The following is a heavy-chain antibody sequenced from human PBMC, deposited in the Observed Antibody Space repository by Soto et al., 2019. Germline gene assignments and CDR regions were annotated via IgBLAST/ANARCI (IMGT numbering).Heavy chain of an antibody. CDR2: LSGSGGST. CDR3: AKDPYYYDSSGYHGAFDI. D-gene: IGHD3-22*01. J-gene: IGHJ3*02. CDR1: GFTFSSYA. Sequence: GSLRLSCAASGFTFSSYAMSWVRQTPGKGLEWVSTLSGSGGSTYYADSVKGRFTISRDNSKNTLYLQMNSLRAEDTAVYYCAKDPYYYDSSGYHGAFDIWGQGTMVTVSS. V-gene: IGHV3-23*01.